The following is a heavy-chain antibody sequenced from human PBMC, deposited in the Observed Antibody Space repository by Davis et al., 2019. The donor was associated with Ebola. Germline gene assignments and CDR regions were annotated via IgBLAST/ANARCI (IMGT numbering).Heavy chain of an antibody. D-gene: IGHD1-1*01. Sequence: SETLSLTCPVSGGSISSYYWSWIRQPPGKGLEWIGYIYYSGSTNYNPSLKSRVTISVDTSKNQFSLKLSSVTAADTAVYYCARVGVYKRFWFDPWGQGTLVTVSS. CDR3: ARVGVYKRFWFDP. CDR2: IYYSGST. CDR1: GGSISSYY. V-gene: IGHV4-59*12. J-gene: IGHJ5*02.